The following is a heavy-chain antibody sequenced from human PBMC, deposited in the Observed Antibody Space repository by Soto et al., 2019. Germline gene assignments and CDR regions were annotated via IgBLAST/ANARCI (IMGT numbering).Heavy chain of an antibody. CDR3: ARVGTSYARRGLDV. D-gene: IGHD7-27*01. Sequence: QVKLQESGPGRVKPSQTLSLTCNVSGGAIDSGGYYWCWIRQHPGKGLEWIGYIYYSGSTYYNPSLKSRVSISIDTSKNQLSLELISVTAADTAVYYCARVGTSYARRGLDVWGQGTTVTVSS. CDR1: GGAIDSGGYY. CDR2: IYYSGST. J-gene: IGHJ6*02. V-gene: IGHV4-31*03.